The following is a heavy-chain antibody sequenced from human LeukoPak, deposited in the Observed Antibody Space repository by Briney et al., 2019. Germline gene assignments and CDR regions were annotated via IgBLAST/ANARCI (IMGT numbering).Heavy chain of an antibody. D-gene: IGHD2-8*02. Sequence: PGGSLRLSCAASGFTFSSYGMHWVRQAPGKGLEWVAFIRYDGSNKYYADSVKGRFTISRDNSKSTLSLQMNSLRAEDTAIYYCATYRQVLLPFESWGQGTLVTVPS. CDR2: IRYDGSNK. J-gene: IGHJ4*02. V-gene: IGHV3-30*02. CDR3: ATYRQVLLPFES. CDR1: GFTFSSYG.